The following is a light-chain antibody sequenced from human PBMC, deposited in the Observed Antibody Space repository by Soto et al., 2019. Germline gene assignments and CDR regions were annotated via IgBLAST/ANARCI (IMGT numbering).Light chain of an antibody. CDR3: SAYAGSPYLYV. Sequence: ALTQPPSASGSPGQSVTISCTGTSFDVGGYNYVSWYQQHPGKAPQVLMYEVSKRPSGVPDRFSGSKSGNTASLTVSGLQAEDEADYYCSAYAGSPYLYVFGSGTKSPS. CDR2: EVS. J-gene: IGLJ1*01. V-gene: IGLV2-8*01. CDR1: SFDVGGYNY.